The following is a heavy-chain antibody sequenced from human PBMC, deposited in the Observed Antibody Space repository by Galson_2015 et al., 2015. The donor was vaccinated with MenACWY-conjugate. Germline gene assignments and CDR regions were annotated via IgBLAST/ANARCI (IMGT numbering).Heavy chain of an antibody. CDR3: ARAGVADLVPPYFDY. J-gene: IGHJ4*02. D-gene: IGHD2-15*01. Sequence: CAISGDSVSSNSAAWNWIRQSPSRGLEWLGRTYYRSKWYNDYAVSVKSRITINPDTSKNQFSLQLNSVTPEDTAVYYCARAGVADLVPPYFDYWGQGTLVTVSS. CDR1: GDSVSSNSAA. V-gene: IGHV6-1*01. CDR2: TYYRSKWYN.